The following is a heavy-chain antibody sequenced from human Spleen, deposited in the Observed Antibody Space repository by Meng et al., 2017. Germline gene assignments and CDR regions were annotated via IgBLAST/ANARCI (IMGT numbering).Heavy chain of an antibody. Sequence: ASVKVSCKASGYTFTRYGVSWVRQAPGQGLEWMGWISTYNANTKYAQKFQGRVTITRNTSISTAYMELSSLRSEDTAVYYCARTMVRGVIADYWGQGTLVTVSS. D-gene: IGHD3-10*01. CDR1: GYTFTRYG. CDR3: ARTMVRGVIADY. V-gene: IGHV1-18*01. J-gene: IGHJ4*02. CDR2: ISTYNANT.